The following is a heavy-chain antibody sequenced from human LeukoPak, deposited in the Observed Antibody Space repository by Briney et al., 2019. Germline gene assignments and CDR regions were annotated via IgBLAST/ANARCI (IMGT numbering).Heavy chain of an antibody. CDR3: ARDLDSSGYLAS. CDR2: ISYDGSNK. J-gene: IGHJ4*02. D-gene: IGHD3-22*01. Sequence: GGSLRLSCAASGFTFSSYAMHWVRQAPSKGLEWVAVISYDGSNKYYADSVKGRFTISRDNSKNTLYLQMNSLRAEDTAVYYCARDLDSSGYLASWGQGTLVTVSS. V-gene: IGHV3-30-3*01. CDR1: GFTFSSYA.